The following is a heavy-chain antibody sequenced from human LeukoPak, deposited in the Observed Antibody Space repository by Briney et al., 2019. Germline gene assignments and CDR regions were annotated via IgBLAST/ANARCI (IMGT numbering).Heavy chain of an antibody. CDR2: ISGSGGTT. J-gene: IGHJ4*02. D-gene: IGHD3-10*01. Sequence: GGSLRLSCTAFGFAFSNHAMTWVRQVPGKGLEWVSAISGSGGTTNYADSVKGRFTIPRDNSKNTLYLQMNSLRVEDTAVYYCATDYNGSGKPMFDYWGQGTLVTVSS. CDR3: ATDYNGSGKPMFDY. CDR1: GFAFSNHA. V-gene: IGHV3-23*01.